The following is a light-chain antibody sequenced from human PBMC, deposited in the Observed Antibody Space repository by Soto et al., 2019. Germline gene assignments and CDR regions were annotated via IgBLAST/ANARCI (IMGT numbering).Light chain of an antibody. J-gene: IGLJ3*02. CDR1: SSDIGGYNF. CDR3: SSYAGTNNLGV. CDR2: EVN. V-gene: IGLV2-8*01. Sequence: QSALTQPPSASGSPGQSVTISCTGTSSDIGGYNFVSWYQQHPGKAPKLIIYEVNKRPSGVPDRFSGSKSGNTASLTVSGLQADDECDYYCSSYAGTNNLGVFGGGTKVTVL.